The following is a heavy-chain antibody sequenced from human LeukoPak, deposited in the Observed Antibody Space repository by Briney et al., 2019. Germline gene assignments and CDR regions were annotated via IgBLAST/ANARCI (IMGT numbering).Heavy chain of an antibody. CDR3: ARWVVAADYFYYMDV. D-gene: IGHD2-15*01. CDR2: INHSGST. CDR1: GGSFSGYY. V-gene: IGHV4-34*01. J-gene: IGHJ6*03. Sequence: PSETLSLTCAVYGGSFSGYYWRWIRQPPGKGLEWIGEINHSGSTNCNPSLKSRVTISVDTSKNQFSLKLSSVTAADTAVYYCARWVVAADYFYYMDVWGRGTTVTVSS.